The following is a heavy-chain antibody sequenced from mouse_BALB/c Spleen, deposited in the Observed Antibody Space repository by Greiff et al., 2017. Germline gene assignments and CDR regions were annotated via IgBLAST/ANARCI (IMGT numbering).Heavy chain of an antibody. CDR1: GYTFTDYY. Sequence: VQLQQSGPELVKPGASVKISCKASGYTFTDYYINWVKQKPGQGLEWIGWIYPGSGNTKYNEKFKGKATLTVDTSSSTAYMQLSSLTSEDTAVYFCARNGPRSSYTSYAMDDWGEGTSVTVSS. D-gene: IGHD1-1*01. J-gene: IGHJ4*01. V-gene: IGHV1-84*02. CDR2: IYPGSGNT. CDR3: ARNGPRSSYTSYAMDD.